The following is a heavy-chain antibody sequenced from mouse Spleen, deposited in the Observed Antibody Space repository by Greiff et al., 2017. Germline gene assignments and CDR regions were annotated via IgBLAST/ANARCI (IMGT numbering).Heavy chain of an antibody. CDR3: ARHTTATWFAY. V-gene: IGHV5-9-3*01. CDR2: ISSGGSYT. Sequence: DVQLVESGGGLVKPGGSLKLSCAASGFTFSSYAMSWVRQTPEKRLEWVATISSGGSYTYYPDSVKGRFTISRDNAKNTLYLQMSSLRSEDTAMYYCARHTTATWFAYWGQGTLVTVSA. J-gene: IGHJ3*01. CDR1: GFTFSSYA. D-gene: IGHD1-2*01.